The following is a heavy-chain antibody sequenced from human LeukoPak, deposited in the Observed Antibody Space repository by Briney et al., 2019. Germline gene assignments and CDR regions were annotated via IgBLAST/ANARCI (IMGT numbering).Heavy chain of an antibody. CDR3: ARGIVGALDAFDI. V-gene: IGHV3-66*01. J-gene: IGHJ3*02. Sequence: GGSLRLSCAASGFTFSSYWMHWVRQAPGKGLEWVSVIYSGGSTYYADSVKGRFTISRDNSKNTLYLQMNSLRAEDTAVYYCARGIVGALDAFDIWGQGTMVTVSS. D-gene: IGHD1-26*01. CDR1: GFTFSSYW. CDR2: IYSGGST.